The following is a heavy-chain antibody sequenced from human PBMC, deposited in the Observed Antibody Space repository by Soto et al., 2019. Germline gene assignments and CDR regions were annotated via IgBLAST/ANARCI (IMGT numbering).Heavy chain of an antibody. CDR3: VKSTTVALSAAFDV. Sequence: QLLESGGGLVQPGGSLRLSCTASEFTFTSYAMGWVRQAPGKGLEWVSGVSGSGVTTYYADSVKGHFSVSRDNSKKRLFLQMNTLRVEDTAIYYCVKSTTVALSAAFDVWGPGTVVTVSS. CDR2: VSGSGVTT. J-gene: IGHJ3*01. V-gene: IGHV3-23*01. CDR1: EFTFTSYA. D-gene: IGHD4-17*01.